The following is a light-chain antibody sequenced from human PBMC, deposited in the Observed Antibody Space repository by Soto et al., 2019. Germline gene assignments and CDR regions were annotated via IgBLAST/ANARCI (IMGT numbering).Light chain of an antibody. Sequence: DIQMTQSPSSLSASVGDRVAITCRASQSISRFVHWYQQKPGKAPQLLIYSASTLPRGVPSRFSGSGSGTDFTLTISSLRPEDFATYYCQQSYSSIQTFGQGTKVEIK. J-gene: IGKJ1*01. V-gene: IGKV1-39*01. CDR3: QQSYSSIQT. CDR1: QSISRF. CDR2: SAS.